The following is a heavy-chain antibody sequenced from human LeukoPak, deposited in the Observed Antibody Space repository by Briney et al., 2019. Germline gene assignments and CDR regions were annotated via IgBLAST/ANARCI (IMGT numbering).Heavy chain of an antibody. CDR2: ISGSGGST. Sequence: GGSLRLSCAASGFTFSSYAMSWVRQAPGKGLEWASAISGSGGSTYYADSVKGRFTISRDNSKNTLYLQMNSLRAEDTAVYYCAKDRYSDYYFDYWGQGTLVTVSS. D-gene: IGHD6-13*01. V-gene: IGHV3-23*01. CDR3: AKDRYSDYYFDY. CDR1: GFTFSSYA. J-gene: IGHJ4*02.